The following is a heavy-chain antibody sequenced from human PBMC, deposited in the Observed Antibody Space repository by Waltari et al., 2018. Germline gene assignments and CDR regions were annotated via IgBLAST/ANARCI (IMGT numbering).Heavy chain of an antibody. CDR2: IHPSGTT. CDR1: GVSIRSSNW. V-gene: IGHV4-4*02. Sequence: QVQLQESGPGLVTPSGTLSLTCAVSGVSIRSSNWWSWVRQPPGKGLEWLGEIHPSGTTNYNPSLKSRVTISVDNSKNQFSLKLSSVTAADTAVYYCARLVTIFGVVMGLGGFDPWGQGTLVTVSS. D-gene: IGHD3-3*01. J-gene: IGHJ5*02. CDR3: ARLVTIFGVVMGLGGFDP.